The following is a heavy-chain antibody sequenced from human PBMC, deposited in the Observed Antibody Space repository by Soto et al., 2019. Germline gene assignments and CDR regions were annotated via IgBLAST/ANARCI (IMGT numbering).Heavy chain of an antibody. D-gene: IGHD2-21*02. J-gene: IGHJ5*02. CDR1: GFTVSGNY. Sequence: EVQLVESGGGLIQPGGSLRLFCAASGFTVSGNYITWVRQAPGKGLEWVSVIFSGDNTYYSDSVKGRFTISRDNSKNTVYLRMNRLRGDDTAVYFCATGLTLPVRPSFDTWGQGTLLTVSS. V-gene: IGHV3-53*01. CDR2: IFSGDNT. CDR3: ATGLTLPVRPSFDT.